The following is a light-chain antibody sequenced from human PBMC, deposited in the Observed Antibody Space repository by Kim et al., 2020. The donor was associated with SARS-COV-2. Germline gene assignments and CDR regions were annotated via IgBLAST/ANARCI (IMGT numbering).Light chain of an antibody. Sequence: SYELTQPPSVSVTPGETATITCTGDNIEAKSVQWCQQKPGQAPLLVIYYNNARPSGIPERVSGSNFGDTAALSISRVEVEDEADYYCQVWDSLTYHWVFGGGTQLTVL. CDR2: YNN. V-gene: IGLV3-21*04. CDR1: NIEAKS. J-gene: IGLJ3*02. CDR3: QVWDSLTYHWV.